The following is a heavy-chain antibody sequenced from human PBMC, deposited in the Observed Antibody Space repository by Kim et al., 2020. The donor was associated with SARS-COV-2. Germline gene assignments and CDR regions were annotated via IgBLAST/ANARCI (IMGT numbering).Heavy chain of an antibody. CDR1: GYTLTELS. Sequence: ASVKVSCKVSGYTLTELSMHWVRQAPGKELEWMGGFDPEDGETIYAQKFQGRVTMTEDTSTDTAYMELSSLRSEDTAVYYCATSPVVVVTPWFDPWGQGTLVTVSS. J-gene: IGHJ5*02. CDR2: FDPEDGET. V-gene: IGHV1-24*01. D-gene: IGHD3-22*01. CDR3: ATSPVVVVTPWFDP.